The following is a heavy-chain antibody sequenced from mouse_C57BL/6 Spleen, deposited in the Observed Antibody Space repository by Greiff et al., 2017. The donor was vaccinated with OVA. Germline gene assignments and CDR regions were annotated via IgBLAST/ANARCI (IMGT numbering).Heavy chain of an antibody. CDR3: ATAPHYYGSSYEDY. V-gene: IGHV5-17*01. CDR1: GFTFSDYG. Sequence: EVKLEESGGGLVKPGGSLKLSCAASGFTFSDYGMHWVRQAPEKGLEWVAYISSGSSTIYYADTVKGRFTISRDNAKNTLFLQMTSLRSEDTAMYYCATAPHYYGSSYEDYWGQGTTLTVSS. D-gene: IGHD1-1*01. CDR2: ISSGSSTI. J-gene: IGHJ2*01.